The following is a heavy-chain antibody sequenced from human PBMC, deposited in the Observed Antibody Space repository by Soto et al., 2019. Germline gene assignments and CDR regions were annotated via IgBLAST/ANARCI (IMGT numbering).Heavy chain of an antibody. CDR3: ARQKGGYSYGTGWFDP. J-gene: IGHJ5*02. D-gene: IGHD5-18*01. CDR2: IYYSGST. V-gene: IGHV4-39*01. CDR1: GGSISSSSYY. Sequence: ASETLSLTCTVSGGSISSSSYYWGWIRQPPGKGLEWIGSIYYSGSTYYNPSLKSRVTISVDTSKNQFSLKLSSVTAADTAVYYCARQKGGYSYGTGWFDPWGQGTLVTVSS.